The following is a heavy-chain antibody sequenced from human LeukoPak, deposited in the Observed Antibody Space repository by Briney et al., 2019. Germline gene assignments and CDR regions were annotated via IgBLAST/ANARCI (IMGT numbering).Heavy chain of an antibody. CDR2: IYYSGST. CDR3: ARDLRYFSL. Sequence: TSETLSLTCTVSGYSISTGYYWDWIRQPPGEGLERIGSIYYSGSTYYNPSLKGRVTISRDTSKNQFSLKLSSVTAADTAVYYCARDLRYFSLWGQGTLVTVSS. V-gene: IGHV4-38-2*02. D-gene: IGHD3-9*01. CDR1: GYSISTGYY. J-gene: IGHJ4*02.